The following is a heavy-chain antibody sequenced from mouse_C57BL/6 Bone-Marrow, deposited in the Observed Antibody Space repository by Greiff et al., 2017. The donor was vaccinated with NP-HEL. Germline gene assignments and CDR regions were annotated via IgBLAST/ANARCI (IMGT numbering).Heavy chain of an antibody. V-gene: IGHV5-12*01. J-gene: IGHJ1*03. Sequence: EVQVVESGGGLVQPGGSLKLSCAASGFTFSDYYMYWVRQTPEKRLEWVAYISNGGGSTYYPDTVKGRFTISRDNAKNTLYLQMSRLKSEDTAMYYCARHYYGSSSYFDVWGTGTTVTVSS. CDR3: ARHYYGSSSYFDV. D-gene: IGHD1-1*01. CDR2: ISNGGGST. CDR1: GFTFSDYY.